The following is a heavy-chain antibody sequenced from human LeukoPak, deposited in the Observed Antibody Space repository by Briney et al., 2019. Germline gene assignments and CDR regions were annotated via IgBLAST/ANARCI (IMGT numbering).Heavy chain of an antibody. CDR1: GGPISSRSYY. CDR3: ARSGRDGYNSFGF. D-gene: IGHD5-24*01. V-gene: IGHV4-39*01. CDR2: IYYSGST. Sequence: SETLSLTXTVSGGPISSRSYYWGWIRQPPGKGLEWIGSIYYSGSTYYNPSLKSRVTISVDTSKNQFSLKLSSVTAADTAVYYCARSGRDGYNSFGFWGQGTLVTVSS. J-gene: IGHJ4*02.